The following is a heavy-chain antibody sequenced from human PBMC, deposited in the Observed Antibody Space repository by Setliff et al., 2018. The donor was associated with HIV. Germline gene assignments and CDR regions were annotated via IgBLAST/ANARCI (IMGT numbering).Heavy chain of an antibody. D-gene: IGHD3-3*01. V-gene: IGHV4-4*07. Sequence: ASETLSLTRRVSGGSISIYYWSWIRQLPGEGLEWIGRISAGGYTYYNPSLQSRVTMSVDMSKNQFSLKLSSVTAADTAIYYCARDRSGTSYAGDDAFDIWGQGTMVTVSS. CDR2: ISAGGYT. CDR1: GGSISIYY. CDR3: ARDRSGTSYAGDDAFDI. J-gene: IGHJ3*02.